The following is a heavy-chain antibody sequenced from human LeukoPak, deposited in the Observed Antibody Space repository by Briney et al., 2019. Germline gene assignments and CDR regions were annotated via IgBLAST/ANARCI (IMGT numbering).Heavy chain of an antibody. J-gene: IGHJ4*02. V-gene: IGHV3-74*01. CDR3: ARILGVQWLVLDY. CDR1: GFSFSSGW. CDR2: IYSDGSRT. Sequence: PGGSLRLSCAASGFSFSSGWMHWVRQAPGKGLVWVSRIYSDGSRTNYADSVKGRFTISRDNAKNTLYLQMNSLRAEDTAIYYCARILGVQWLVLDYWGRGTLVTVSS. D-gene: IGHD6-19*01.